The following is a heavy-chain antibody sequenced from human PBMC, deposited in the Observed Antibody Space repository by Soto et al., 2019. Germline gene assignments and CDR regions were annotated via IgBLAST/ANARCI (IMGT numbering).Heavy chain of an antibody. V-gene: IGHV4-30-4*01. J-gene: IGHJ4*02. CDR1: GGSISSGDYY. CDR3: AXVRVDYYDSSGYYLFDY. CDR2: IYYSGST. D-gene: IGHD3-22*01. Sequence: SETLSLTCTVSGGSISSGDYYWSWIRQPPGKGLEWIGYIYYSGSTYYNPSLKSRVTISVDTSKNQFSLKLSSVTAADTAVYYCAXVRVDYYDSSGYYLFDYWGQGTLVTVSS.